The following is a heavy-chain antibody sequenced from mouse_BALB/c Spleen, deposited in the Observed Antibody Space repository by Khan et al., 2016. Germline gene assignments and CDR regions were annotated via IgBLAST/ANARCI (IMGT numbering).Heavy chain of an antibody. CDR3: ASYYDYDGGFAY. Sequence: VQLQESGPGLVAPSQSLSITCTVSEFSITGFAVNWVRQPPGKGLEWLGVIWGDGSTDYDSALKSRLSISKDDSKSQVFSKMNSLQTDDTARYYCASYYDYDGGFAYWGQGTLVTVSA. D-gene: IGHD2-4*01. V-gene: IGHV2-6-7*01. J-gene: IGHJ3*01. CDR2: IWGDGST. CDR1: EFSITGFA.